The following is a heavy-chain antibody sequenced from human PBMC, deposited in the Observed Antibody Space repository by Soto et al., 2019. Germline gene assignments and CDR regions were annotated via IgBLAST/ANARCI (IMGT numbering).Heavy chain of an antibody. J-gene: IGHJ3*02. CDR2: ISFDGSHE. CDR3: ARDIYRYGADAFDI. V-gene: IGHV3-30-3*01. Sequence: QVQLVESGGGVVQPGGSLRLSCAASGLTFRSYPMHWVRQAPGKGLEWVAGISFDGSHEYYADSVKGRFTISRDNSKNTLYLQMNSLRPEDTAVYYCARDIYRYGADAFDIWGQGTMVTFSS. CDR1: GLTFRSYP. D-gene: IGHD3-16*02.